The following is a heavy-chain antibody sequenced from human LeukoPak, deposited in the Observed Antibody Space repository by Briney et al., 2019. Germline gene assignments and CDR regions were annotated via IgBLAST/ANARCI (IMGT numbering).Heavy chain of an antibody. CDR2: IRSKANSYAT. CDR3: TRPHYYDSSGRDY. D-gene: IGHD3-22*01. J-gene: IGHJ4*02. V-gene: IGHV3-73*01. CDR1: GFTFSGSA. Sequence: PGGSLRLSCAAPGFTFSGSAMHWVRQASGKGLEWVGRIRSKANSYATAYAASVKGRFTISRDDSKNTAYMQMNSLKTEDTAVYYCTRPHYYDSSGRDYWGQGTLVTVSS.